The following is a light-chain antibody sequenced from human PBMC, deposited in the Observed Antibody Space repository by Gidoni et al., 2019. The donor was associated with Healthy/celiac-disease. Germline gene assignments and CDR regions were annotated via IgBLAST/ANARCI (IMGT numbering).Light chain of an antibody. V-gene: IGKV2-30*01. CDR1: QSLVNCAGNTY. CDR3: IQGTHWPWT. J-gene: IGKJ1*01. Sequence: DLVMTQSPLSLPVTLGQPASIPCMSSQSLVNCAGNTYLNWFQQRPGQSPKRLIYKVSNRDTGVPDRFSGSGSGTDFTLKISRVEAEDVGVYYCIQGTHWPWTFGQGTKVEIK. CDR2: KVS.